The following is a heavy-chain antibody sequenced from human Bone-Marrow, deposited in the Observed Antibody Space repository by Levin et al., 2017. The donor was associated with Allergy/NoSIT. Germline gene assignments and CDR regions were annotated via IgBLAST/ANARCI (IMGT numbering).Heavy chain of an antibody. J-gene: IGHJ4*02. CDR1: GFTFSSYG. Sequence: GGSLRLSCAASGFTFSSYGMHWVRQAPGKGLEWVAVIWYDGSNKYYADSVKGRFTISRDNSKNTLYLQMNSLRAEDTAVYYCARKLTGSGSYSLDYWGQGTLVTVSS. D-gene: IGHD3-10*01. CDR3: ARKLTGSGSYSLDY. CDR2: IWYDGSNK. V-gene: IGHV3-33*01.